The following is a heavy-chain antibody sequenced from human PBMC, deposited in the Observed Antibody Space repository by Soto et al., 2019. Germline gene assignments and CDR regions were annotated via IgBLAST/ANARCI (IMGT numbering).Heavy chain of an antibody. CDR3: AIDGSGSYLDY. V-gene: IGHV4-39*01. CDR2: IYYSGST. CDR1: GGSISSSSYY. J-gene: IGHJ4*02. Sequence: SETLSLTCTVSGGSISSSSYYWGWIRQPPGKGLEWIGSIYYSGSTYYNPSLKSRVTISVDTSKNQFSLKLSSVTAADTAVYYCAIDGSGSYLDYWGQGTLVTVS. D-gene: IGHD3-10*01.